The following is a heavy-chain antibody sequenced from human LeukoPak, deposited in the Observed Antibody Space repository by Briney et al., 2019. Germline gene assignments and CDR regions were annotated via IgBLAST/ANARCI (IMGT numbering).Heavy chain of an antibody. CDR2: IYHSGST. D-gene: IGHD3-10*01. J-gene: IGHJ6*03. Sequence: SETLSLTCAVSGGSISNSNWWSWVRQPPGKGLERIGEIYHSGSTNYNPSLKSRVTISVDTSKNQFSLKLSSVTAAVTAVYYCARRRGSRSYPTPPYMDVWGKGTTVTISS. CDR3: ARRRGSRSYPTPPYMDV. CDR1: GGSISNSNW. V-gene: IGHV4-4*02.